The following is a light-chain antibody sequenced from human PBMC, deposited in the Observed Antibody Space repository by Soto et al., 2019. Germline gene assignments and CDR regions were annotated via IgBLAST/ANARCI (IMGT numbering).Light chain of an antibody. CDR3: QQYDNLPKGFT. Sequence: DIQMTQSPSSLSASVGDRVTITCQASQAISNYLNWYQQKPGKAPKLLIYDASNLETGVPSRFSGSGSGTDFTFTISSLQPEDIATYYCQQYDNLPKGFTFGPGTKVDIK. CDR2: DAS. V-gene: IGKV1-33*01. J-gene: IGKJ3*01. CDR1: QAISNY.